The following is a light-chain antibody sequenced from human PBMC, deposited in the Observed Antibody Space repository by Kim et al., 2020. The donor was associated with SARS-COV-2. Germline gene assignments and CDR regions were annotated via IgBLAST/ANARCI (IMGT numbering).Light chain of an antibody. V-gene: IGKV2-28*01. CDR1: QGLLNRNGHTY. CDR3: MQAQQTPFT. Sequence: EPAYFSCGSGQGLLNRNGHTYLVWYLQKPAQSPQLMVYLGSNRASGIPGRFSSSGSETDFTLKISKVGAEDVGVYCCMQAQQTPFTFGAGTKLEI. J-gene: IGKJ4*01. CDR2: LGS.